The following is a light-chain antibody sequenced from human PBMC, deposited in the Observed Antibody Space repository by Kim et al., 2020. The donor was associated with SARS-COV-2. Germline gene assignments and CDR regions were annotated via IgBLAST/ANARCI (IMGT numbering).Light chain of an antibody. Sequence: GQSVTISCTGTSSDVGSYNRVSWYQQPPGTAPKLMIYEVSHRPSGVPDRFSGSKSGNTASLTISGLQAEDEADYYCYSFTSSTTWVFGGGTQLTVL. V-gene: IGLV2-18*02. CDR3: YSFTSSTTWV. J-gene: IGLJ3*02. CDR2: EVS. CDR1: SSDVGSYNR.